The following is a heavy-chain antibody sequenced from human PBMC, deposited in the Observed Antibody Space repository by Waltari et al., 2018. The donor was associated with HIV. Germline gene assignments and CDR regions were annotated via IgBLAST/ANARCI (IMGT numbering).Heavy chain of an antibody. J-gene: IGHJ6*02. D-gene: IGHD2-21*01. CDR3: ASYSPPRGLDV. CDR1: GSTVTSYG. CDR2: SSAYNENT. Sequence: QVHLVQSGAEVKKPGASVKGTCKPSGSTVTSYGFAWVRQAPGQGLEGMGWSSAYNENTNYAPKFQGRVTMTTDTSTTTGYMELRRLRSADTAVYFCASYSPPRGLDVWGQGTTVTVS. V-gene: IGHV1-18*01.